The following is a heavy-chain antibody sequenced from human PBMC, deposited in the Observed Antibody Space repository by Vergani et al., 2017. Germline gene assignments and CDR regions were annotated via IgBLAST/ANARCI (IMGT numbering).Heavy chain of an antibody. D-gene: IGHD2-15*01. CDR2: VNFVTGAA. V-gene: IGHV1-46*02. CDR1: GYIFKNYY. CDR3: AKSIGYCAGGSCRPYYFDL. J-gene: IGHJ4*02. Sequence: QLQLVQSGAAVKKPGASAKVSCTASGYIFKNYYMHWLRLAPGQGLQWMGVVNFVTGAATSPQKFEGRITMTRDTSTATFYMDLSSLKYEDTAIFYCAKSIGYCAGGSCRPYYFDLWGQGTLVTVSS.